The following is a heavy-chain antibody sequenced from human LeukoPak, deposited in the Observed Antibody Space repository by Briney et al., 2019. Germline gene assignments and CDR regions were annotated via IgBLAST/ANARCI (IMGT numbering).Heavy chain of an antibody. CDR2: ISAYNGNT. D-gene: IGHD3-10*01. CDR1: GYTFTSYG. J-gene: IGHJ4*02. CDR3: ARDLYYYGSGSYGY. V-gene: IGHV1-18*01. Sequence: GASVKVSCKASGYTFTSYGISWVRQAPGQGLEWMGWISAYNGNTNYAQKLQGRVTMTTDKSTSTAYMELRSLRSDDTAVYYCARDLYYYGSGSYGYWGQGTLVTVSS.